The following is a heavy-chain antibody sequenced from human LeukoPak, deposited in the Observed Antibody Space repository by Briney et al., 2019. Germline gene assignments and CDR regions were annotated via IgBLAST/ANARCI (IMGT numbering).Heavy chain of an antibody. CDR2: VHYSGSS. CDR3: ARGGWSLDF. V-gene: IGHV4-59*02. CDR1: GASVNDYY. Sequence: SETLSLTCTVSGASVNDYYWTWIRQTPGKGLEWIGYVHYSGSSDFNPSLKSRVTMSLASTENQLSLKVTSVTAADTAVYYCARGGWSLDFWSQGTLVTVSS. J-gene: IGHJ4*02.